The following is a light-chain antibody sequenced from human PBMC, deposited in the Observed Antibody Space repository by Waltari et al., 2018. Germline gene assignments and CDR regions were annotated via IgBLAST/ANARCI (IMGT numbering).Light chain of an antibody. V-gene: IGKV1-39*01. CDR1: QSISSS. CDR2: AES. Sequence: DIQMTQSPSSLSASVGDRVTITGRASQSISSSLNWYQQKPGKAPKRLIYAESGLKRGVPSRFSGSGSGTDFTRNISSLQPEDFATNYCQQSHSTPLTFGQGTKVEIK. CDR3: QQSHSTPLT. J-gene: IGKJ1*01.